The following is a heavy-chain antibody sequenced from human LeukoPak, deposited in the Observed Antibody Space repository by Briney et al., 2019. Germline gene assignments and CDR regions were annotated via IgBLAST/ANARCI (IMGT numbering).Heavy chain of an antibody. D-gene: IGHD7-27*01. J-gene: IGHJ4*02. V-gene: IGHV3-48*04. Sequence: GGSLRLSCAASGFTFSSYWMNWVRQAPGKGLESVSYISGSGSIIYYADSVKGRFTISRDNAKNSLYLQMSSLRAEDTAVYYCATARDYLPGTFWGWGQGTLVTVSS. CDR3: ATARDYLPGTFWG. CDR1: GFTFSSYW. CDR2: ISGSGSII.